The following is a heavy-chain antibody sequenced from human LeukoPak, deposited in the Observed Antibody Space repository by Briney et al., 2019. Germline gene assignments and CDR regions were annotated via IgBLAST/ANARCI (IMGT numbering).Heavy chain of an antibody. D-gene: IGHD1-1*01. Sequence: GGSLRLSCAASGFTFSRYEMNWVRQAPGKGLEWVSYISSSGSTIYYADSVKGRFTISRDNAKNSLYLQMNSLRAEDTAVYYCARSLDGTFDYWGQGTLVTVSS. V-gene: IGHV3-48*03. CDR3: ARSLDGTFDY. J-gene: IGHJ4*02. CDR2: ISSSGSTI. CDR1: GFTFSRYE.